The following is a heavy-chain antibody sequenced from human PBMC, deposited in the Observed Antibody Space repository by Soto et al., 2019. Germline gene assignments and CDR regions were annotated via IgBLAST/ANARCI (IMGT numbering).Heavy chain of an antibody. J-gene: IGHJ6*02. CDR3: ARYRVRMLKAENDYCYCGMDV. CDR2: IIPIVGTA. Sequence: QVQLVQSGAEVKKPGSSVKVSCKASGGTFSSYAISWVRQAPGQGLEWMGGIIPIVGTANYAQKFQGRVTITADEYTSTAYMELSSLRSDDTAVYYCARYRVRMLKAENDYCYCGMDVCGQGTTVTVSS. D-gene: IGHD2-15*01. V-gene: IGHV1-69*01. CDR1: GGTFSSYA.